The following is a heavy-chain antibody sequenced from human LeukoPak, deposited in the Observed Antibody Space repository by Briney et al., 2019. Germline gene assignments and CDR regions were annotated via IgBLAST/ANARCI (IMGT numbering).Heavy chain of an antibody. D-gene: IGHD5-12*01. CDR3: VRDYRYAGHESVY. CDR1: GGSFSGYY. J-gene: IGHJ4*02. CDR2: IRSKSNGGTT. V-gene: IGHV3-49*03. Sequence: LSLTCAVYGGSFSGYYWSWIRQAPGKGLEWVGFIRSKSNGGTTHYAASVEGKFTISRDDSNSIAYLQMNSLKTEDTAVYYCVRDYRYAGHESVYWGQGTLVTVSS.